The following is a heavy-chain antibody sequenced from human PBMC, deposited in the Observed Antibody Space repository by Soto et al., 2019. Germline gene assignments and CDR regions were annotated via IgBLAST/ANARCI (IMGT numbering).Heavy chain of an antibody. CDR2: ISRSGGST. CDR1: GFTFADYA. D-gene: IGHD2-15*01. V-gene: IGHV3-23*01. J-gene: IGHJ5*02. Sequence: EVQLLESGGGLVQPGGSLRLACAASGFTFADYAMTWVRQARGKGLEWVSAISRSGGSTYYADSVKGRFTISRDNSKNTLYLQLSSLRAEETSVYYCAQGSQVVNAVDCFDPWGQGNLVTVAS. CDR3: AQGSQVVNAVDCFDP.